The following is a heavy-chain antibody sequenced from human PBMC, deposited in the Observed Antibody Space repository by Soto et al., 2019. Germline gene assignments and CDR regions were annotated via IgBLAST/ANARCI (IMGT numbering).Heavy chain of an antibody. J-gene: IGHJ5*02. CDR1: GYTFTSYG. CDR3: ARVFWNPGYNWFDP. Sequence: EASVKVSCKASGYTFTSYGISWVRQAPGQGLEWMGWISAYNGNTNYAQKLQGRVTMTTDTSTSTAYMELRSLRSDDTAVYYCARVFWNPGYNWFDPWGQGTLVTVSS. D-gene: IGHD1-1*01. V-gene: IGHV1-18*04. CDR2: ISAYNGNT.